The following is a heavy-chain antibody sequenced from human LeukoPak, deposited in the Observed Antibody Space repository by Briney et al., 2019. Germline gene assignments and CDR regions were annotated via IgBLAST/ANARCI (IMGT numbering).Heavy chain of an antibody. Sequence: GGSLRLSCAASGFTFSNYGMRWVRQAPGKGLEWVSGISDSGDSTYYTDSVKGRFTISRDNSDNTLFLQMNSLRAEDTAVYYCAKDAKPYYYDSSGYYYAGAFDIWGQGTMVTVSS. CDR2: ISDSGDST. J-gene: IGHJ3*02. CDR3: AKDAKPYYYDSSGYYYAGAFDI. D-gene: IGHD3-22*01. CDR1: GFTFSNYG. V-gene: IGHV3-23*01.